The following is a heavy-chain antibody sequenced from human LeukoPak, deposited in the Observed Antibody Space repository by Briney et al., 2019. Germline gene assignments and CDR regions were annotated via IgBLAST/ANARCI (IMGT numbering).Heavy chain of an antibody. J-gene: IGHJ6*02. D-gene: IGHD2-15*01. CDR1: GGSISSYY. CDR3: AIRYCSGGSCVMDV. CDR2: IYYSGST. V-gene: IGHV4-59*12. Sequence: SETLSLTCTVSGGSISSYYWSWIRQPPGKGLEWIGHIYYSGSTNYNPSLKSRVTISVDTSKNQFSLKLSSVTAADTAVYYCAIRYCSGGSCVMDVWGQGTTVTVSS.